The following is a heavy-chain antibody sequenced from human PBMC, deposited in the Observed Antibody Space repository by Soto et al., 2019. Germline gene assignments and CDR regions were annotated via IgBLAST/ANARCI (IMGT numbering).Heavy chain of an antibody. Sequence: ASVKVSCKASGYTFTSYAMHWVRQAPGQRLEWMGWINAGNGNTKYSQKFQGRVTITRDTSASTAYMELSSLRSEDTAVYYCARDLSSAPSKNGLDPWGQGTLVTVYS. J-gene: IGHJ5*02. CDR3: ARDLSSAPSKNGLDP. CDR1: GYTFTSYA. CDR2: INAGNGNT. V-gene: IGHV1-3*01.